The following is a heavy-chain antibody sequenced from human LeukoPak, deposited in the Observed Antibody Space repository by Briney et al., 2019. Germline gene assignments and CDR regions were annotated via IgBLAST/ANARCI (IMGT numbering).Heavy chain of an antibody. Sequence: GGSLRLSCAASGFTFSSYAMSWVRQAPGKGLEWVSAISGSGGSTYYGDSVKGRFTISRDNSKNTLYLQMNSLRADDTAVYYCAKEPVPITMIVVAPWGQGTLVTVSS. CDR1: GFTFSSYA. CDR2: ISGSGGST. J-gene: IGHJ5*02. CDR3: AKEPVPITMIVVAP. V-gene: IGHV3-23*01. D-gene: IGHD3-22*01.